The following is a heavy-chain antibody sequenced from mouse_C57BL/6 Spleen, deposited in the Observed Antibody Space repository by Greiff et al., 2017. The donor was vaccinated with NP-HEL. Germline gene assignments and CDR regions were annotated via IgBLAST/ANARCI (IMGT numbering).Heavy chain of an antibody. V-gene: IGHV14-2*01. D-gene: IGHD1-1*01. Sequence: VQLKQSGAELVKPGASVKLSCTASGFNIKDYYMPWVKQRTEQGLEWIGRIDPEDGETKYAPKFQGKATITADTSSNTAYLQLSSLTSEDTAVYYCAFHYYGSSFYYAMDYWGQGTSVTVSA. J-gene: IGHJ4*01. CDR2: IDPEDGET. CDR3: AFHYYGSSFYYAMDY. CDR1: GFNIKDYY.